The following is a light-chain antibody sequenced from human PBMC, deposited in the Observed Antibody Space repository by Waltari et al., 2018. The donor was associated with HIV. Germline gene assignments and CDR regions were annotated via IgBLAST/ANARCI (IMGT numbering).Light chain of an antibody. CDR3: QEYNRG. V-gene: IGKV1-5*03. CDR1: LGIDYW. CDR2: KAS. Sequence: DSQMTQSPSTLSASVGDRVTITCRASLGIDYWLAWYQQKPGKAPKLLIYKASNLETGVPSRFSGSGFGTEFTLTISSLQPDDLATYYCQEYNRGFGQGTKVEIK. J-gene: IGKJ1*01.